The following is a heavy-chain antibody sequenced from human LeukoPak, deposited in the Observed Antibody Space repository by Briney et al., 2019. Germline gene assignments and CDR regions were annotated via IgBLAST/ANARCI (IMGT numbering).Heavy chain of an antibody. J-gene: IGHJ4*02. D-gene: IGHD2-21*01. CDR3: ARSTIQPGYSFDY. CDR2: MNPNSGNT. V-gene: IGHV1-8*01. Sequence: ASVKVSCKASGYTFTSYDINWVRQATGQGLEWMGWMNPNSGNTGYAQKFQGRVTMTRNTSISTGYMELSSLRSEDTAVYYCARSTIQPGYSFDYWGQGTLVTVSS. CDR1: GYTFTSYD.